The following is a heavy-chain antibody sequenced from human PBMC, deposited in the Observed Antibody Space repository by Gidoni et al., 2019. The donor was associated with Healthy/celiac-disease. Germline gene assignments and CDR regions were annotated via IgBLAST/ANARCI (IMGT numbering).Heavy chain of an antibody. D-gene: IGHD6-13*01. V-gene: IGHV4-34*01. CDR3: ARDMGSSWYMDNWFDP. CDR1: GGSFSGYY. J-gene: IGHJ5*02. CDR2: INHSGST. Sequence: QVQLQQWGAGLLKPSETLSLTCAVSGGSFSGYYWSWIRQPPGKGLEWIGEINHSGSTNYNPSLKSRVTISVDTSKNQFSLKLSSVTAADTAVYYCARDMGSSWYMDNWFDPWGQGTLVTVSS.